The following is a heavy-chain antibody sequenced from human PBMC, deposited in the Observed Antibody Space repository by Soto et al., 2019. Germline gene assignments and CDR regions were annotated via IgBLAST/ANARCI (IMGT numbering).Heavy chain of an antibody. CDR1: GGTFSSYA. J-gene: IGHJ6*02. D-gene: IGHD3-10*01. CDR2: IIPIFGTA. V-gene: IGHV1-69*01. Sequence: QVQLVQSGAEVKKPGSSVKVSCKASGGTFSSYAISWVRQAPGQGLEWMGGIIPIFGTANYAQKFQGRVTITADASTSPAYMELSSLRSEDTAVYYCASTAHGGFNFGMDVWGQGTTVTVSS. CDR3: ASTAHGGFNFGMDV.